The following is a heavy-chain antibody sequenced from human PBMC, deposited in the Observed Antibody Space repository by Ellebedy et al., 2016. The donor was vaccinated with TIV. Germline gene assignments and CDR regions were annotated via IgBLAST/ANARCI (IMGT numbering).Heavy chain of an antibody. J-gene: IGHJ4*02. CDR2: MNGDGNER. V-gene: IGHV3-7*01. CDR1: GFTFSTSW. CDR3: TKDGSGTMNF. Sequence: PGGSLRLSCAVSGFTFSTSWMSWVRQAPGQGLEWVANMNGDGNERYYVDSVEGRFTISRDNTRNSLYLQMNSLRDDDTAVYYCTKDGSGTMNFWGQGTLVTVSS. D-gene: IGHD1-1*01.